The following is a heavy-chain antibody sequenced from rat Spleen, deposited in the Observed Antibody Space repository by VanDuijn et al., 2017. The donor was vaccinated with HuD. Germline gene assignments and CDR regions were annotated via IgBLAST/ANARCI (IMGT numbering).Heavy chain of an antibody. CDR3: TKMGNYFNH. CDR2: ISYDGSST. Sequence: EVQLVESGGGLVQPGRSMQLSCAASGFTFSNYDMAWVRQAPTKGLEWVASISYDGSSTYYRDSVKGRFTISRDNAKSTLYLQMDSLRSEDTAPYYCTKMGNYFNHWGQGVMVTASS. V-gene: IGHV5-20*01. J-gene: IGHJ2*01. CDR1: GFTFSNYD. D-gene: IGHD1-7*01.